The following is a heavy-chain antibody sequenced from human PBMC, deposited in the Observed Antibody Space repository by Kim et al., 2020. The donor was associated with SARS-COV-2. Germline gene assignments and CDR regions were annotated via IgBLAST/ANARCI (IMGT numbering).Heavy chain of an antibody. J-gene: IGHJ4*02. D-gene: IGHD3-3*01. Sequence: DSGKGRFTISRDNSKNTLYLQMNSLRAEDTAVYYCASWMPSRTFGVVNHWGQGTLVTVSS. V-gene: IGHV3-23*01. CDR3: ASWMPSRTFGVVNH.